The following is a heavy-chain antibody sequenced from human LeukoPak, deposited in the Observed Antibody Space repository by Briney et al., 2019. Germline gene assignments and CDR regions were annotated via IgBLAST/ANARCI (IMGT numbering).Heavy chain of an antibody. CDR3: ARSDAGLRYFGRYNWFDP. J-gene: IGHJ5*02. D-gene: IGHD3-9*01. V-gene: IGHV4-34*01. CDR1: GGSFSGYY. Sequence: SETLSLTCAVYGGSFSGYYWSWLRQPPGKGLEWIGEINQSGSTNYNPSLKSRVTISVDTSKNQFSLKLSSVTAADTAVYFFARSDAGLRYFGRYNWFDPWGQGTLVTVSS. CDR2: INQSGST.